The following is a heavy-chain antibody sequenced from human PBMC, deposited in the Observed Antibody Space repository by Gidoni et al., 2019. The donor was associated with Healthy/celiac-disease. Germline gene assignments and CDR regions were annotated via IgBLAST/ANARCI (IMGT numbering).Heavy chain of an antibody. CDR2: INHSGSN. D-gene: IGHD3-16*01. Sequence: QVQLQQWGAGLLKPSETLSLTCAVYGVSFSGYYWSWIRQPPGKGLEWIGEINHSGSNNYNPSLKSRVTISVDTSKNQFSLKLSSVTAADTAVYYCARGHRLRWFDPWGQGTLVTVSS. CDR3: ARGHRLRWFDP. V-gene: IGHV4-34*01. CDR1: GVSFSGYY. J-gene: IGHJ5*02.